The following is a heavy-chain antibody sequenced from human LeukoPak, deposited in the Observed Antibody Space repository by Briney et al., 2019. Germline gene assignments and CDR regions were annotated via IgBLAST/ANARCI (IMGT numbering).Heavy chain of an antibody. D-gene: IGHD2-15*01. CDR2: IRYDGSNK. CDR3: ASSTVVVAAFEY. CDR1: GFTFSSYG. V-gene: IGHV3-30*02. J-gene: IGHJ4*02. Sequence: PGGSLRLSCAASGFTFSSYGMHWVRQAPGKGLEWVAFIRYDGSNKYYADSVKGRFTISRDNSKNTLYLQMNSLRAEDTAVYYCASSTVVVAAFEYWGQGTLVTVSS.